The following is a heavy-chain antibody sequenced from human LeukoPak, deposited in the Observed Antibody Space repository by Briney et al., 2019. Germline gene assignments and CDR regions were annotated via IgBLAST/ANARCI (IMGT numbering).Heavy chain of an antibody. V-gene: IGHV3-73*01. CDR3: NSGNYLDY. CDR2: IRNDANTDAT. D-gene: IGHD1-7*01. CDR1: EFTFSGSA. Sequence: PGGSLRLSCAASEFTFSGSAIYWVRQASGKGLEWVGRIRNDANTDATTYAASVQGRFTISRDDSQNTAYLQMNSLKPEDTAVYYCNSGNYLDYWGQGTLVTVSS. J-gene: IGHJ4*02.